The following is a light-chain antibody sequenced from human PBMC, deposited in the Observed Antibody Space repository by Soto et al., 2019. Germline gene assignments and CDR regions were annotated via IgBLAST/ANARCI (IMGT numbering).Light chain of an antibody. Sequence: DIQMTQSPSTLSASVGDRVTITCRASQSISRSLAWYQQKPGKAPNLLIFDASSLEGGVPSRFSGSGFGTEFTHTITNLQPADFATYYCQQYSDFLISFGPGTTVDFK. CDR2: DAS. CDR3: QQYSDFLIS. V-gene: IGKV1-5*01. CDR1: QSISRS. J-gene: IGKJ3*01.